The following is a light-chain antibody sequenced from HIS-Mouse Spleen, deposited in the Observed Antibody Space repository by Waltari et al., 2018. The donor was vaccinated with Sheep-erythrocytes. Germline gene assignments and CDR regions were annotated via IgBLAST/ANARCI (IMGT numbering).Light chain of an antibody. Sequence: QSALTQPASVSGSPGQSITISCTGTSSDVGGYNYVSWYQQHPGKAPKLMIDDVSNLPSGVSNRFSGSKSGNTASLTISGLQAEDEADYYCSSYTSSSTLEVFGGGTKLTVL. CDR1: SSDVGGYNY. V-gene: IGLV2-14*03. CDR2: DVS. J-gene: IGLJ3*02. CDR3: SSYTSSSTLEV.